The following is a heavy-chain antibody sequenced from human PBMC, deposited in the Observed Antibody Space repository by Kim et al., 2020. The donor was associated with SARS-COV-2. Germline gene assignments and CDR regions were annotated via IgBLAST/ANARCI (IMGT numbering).Heavy chain of an antibody. V-gene: IGHV4-34*01. D-gene: IGHD2-15*01. J-gene: IGHJ6*02. CDR2: INHSGST. Sequence: SETLSLTCAVYGGSFSGYYWSWIRQPPGKGLEWIGEINHSGSTNYNPSLKSRVTISVDTSKNQFSLKLSSVTAADTAVYYCAGGIVVVVADKDYYYYGMDVWGQGTTVTVSS. CDR3: AGGIVVVVADKDYYYYGMDV. CDR1: GGSFSGYY.